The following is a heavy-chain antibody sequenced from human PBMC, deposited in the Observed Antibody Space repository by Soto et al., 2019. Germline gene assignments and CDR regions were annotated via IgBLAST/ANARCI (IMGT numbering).Heavy chain of an antibody. Sequence: QVQLVQSGAEVRKPGASVTVSCKASGYTFTDYYLHWVRQAPGQGLEWMGWINPISGDTKSTQKFQARVTMTRDTSIATVSLEVTSLTSDDTAVYYCARVTNFQDGMDVWGQGTTVSVS. CDR1: GYTFTDYY. D-gene: IGHD1-1*01. J-gene: IGHJ6*02. CDR3: ARVTNFQDGMDV. V-gene: IGHV1-2*02. CDR2: INPISGDT.